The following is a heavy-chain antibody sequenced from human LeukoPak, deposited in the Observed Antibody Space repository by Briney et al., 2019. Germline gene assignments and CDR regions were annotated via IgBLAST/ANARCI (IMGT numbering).Heavy chain of an antibody. Sequence: ASETLSLTYTVSGGSISSGGFYWSWIRQHPGKGLEWIGYIYYTGSTYYNPSLKSRVTISRDASKNQFSLKLNSVTAADTAMYYCARDDDYWGQGTLVTVSS. CDR1: GGSISSGGFY. CDR2: IYYTGST. CDR3: ARDDDY. V-gene: IGHV4-31*03. J-gene: IGHJ4*02.